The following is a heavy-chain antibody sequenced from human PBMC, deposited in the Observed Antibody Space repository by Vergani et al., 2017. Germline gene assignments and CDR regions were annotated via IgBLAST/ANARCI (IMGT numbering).Heavy chain of an antibody. V-gene: IGHV3-33*06. Sequence: QVQLVESGGGVVQPGRSLRLSCAASGFTFCSYGMHWVRQAPGKGLEWVAVIWYDGSNKYYADSVKGRFTISRNNSKTTLYLQMNRLRDEGTAVYYCGKGRIQWNYGAYFDYWGQGTLVTVSS. CDR3: GKGRIQWNYGAYFDY. CDR2: IWYDGSNK. D-gene: IGHD1-7*01. CDR1: GFTFCSYG. J-gene: IGHJ4*02.